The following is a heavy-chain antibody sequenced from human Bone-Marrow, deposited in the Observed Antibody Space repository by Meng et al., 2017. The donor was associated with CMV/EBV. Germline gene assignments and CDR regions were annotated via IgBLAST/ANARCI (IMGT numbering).Heavy chain of an antibody. J-gene: IGHJ6*02. CDR1: GFTFSSYS. Sequence: LSLTCAASGFTFSSYSMNWVRQAPGKGLEWVSSISSSSSYIYYADSVKGRFTIFRDNAKNSLYLQMSSLRADDTAVYYCARDPYTYDFWSGYYGMDVWGQGPTVTVSS. D-gene: IGHD3-3*01. CDR2: ISSSSSYI. CDR3: ARDPYTYDFWSGYYGMDV. V-gene: IGHV3-21*01.